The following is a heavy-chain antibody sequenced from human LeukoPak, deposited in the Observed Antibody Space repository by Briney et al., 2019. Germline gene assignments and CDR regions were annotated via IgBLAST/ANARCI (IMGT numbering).Heavy chain of an antibody. V-gene: IGHV3-30*18. CDR3: AKGVDYCSGGSCLADY. CDR1: GFTFSNYG. Sequence: PGGSLRLSCAASGFTFSNYGVHWVRQAPGKGLEWVAVISYDGNNKYYADSVKGRFTISRDNSKNTLFLQMNSLRAEDTAVYYCAKGVDYCSGGSCLADYWGPGTLVTVSS. CDR2: ISYDGNNK. D-gene: IGHD2-15*01. J-gene: IGHJ4*02.